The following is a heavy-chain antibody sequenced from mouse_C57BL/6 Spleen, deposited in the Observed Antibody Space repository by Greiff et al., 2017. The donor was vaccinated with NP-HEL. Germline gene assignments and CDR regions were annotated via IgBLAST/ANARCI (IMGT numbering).Heavy chain of an antibody. Sequence: VQLQQSGAELMKPGASVKLSCKATGYTFTGYWIEWVKQRPGHGLEWIGEILPGSGNTNYNEKFKGKATFTADTSSNTTYMQLHSLTTEDSAIYYLARSGYYGSSYYFDYWGQSTTLTVSS. CDR1: GYTFTGYW. CDR3: ARSGYYGSSYYFDY. V-gene: IGHV1-9*01. D-gene: IGHD1-1*01. CDR2: ILPGSGNT. J-gene: IGHJ2*01.